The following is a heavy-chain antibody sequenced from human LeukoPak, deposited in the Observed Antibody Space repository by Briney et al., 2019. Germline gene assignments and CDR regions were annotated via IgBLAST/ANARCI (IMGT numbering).Heavy chain of an antibody. Sequence: PSETLSLTCAVYGGSFSGYYWSWIRQPPGKGLEWIGEINHSGSTNYNPSLKSRVTISVDTSKNQFSLRLSSVTAADTAVYYCARCFYDSSDYYPPSFYDYYMDVWGKGTTVTVSS. J-gene: IGHJ6*03. V-gene: IGHV4-34*01. CDR1: GGSFSGYY. CDR2: INHSGST. CDR3: ARCFYDSSDYYPPSFYDYYMDV. D-gene: IGHD3-22*01.